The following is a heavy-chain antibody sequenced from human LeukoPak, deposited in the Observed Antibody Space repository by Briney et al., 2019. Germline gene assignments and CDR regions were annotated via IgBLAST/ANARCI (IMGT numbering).Heavy chain of an antibody. CDR1: GFTFSSYG. J-gene: IGHJ5*02. CDR3: ARATVTTTGWFDP. CDR2: IRYDGSNK. D-gene: IGHD4-11*01. V-gene: IGHV3-30*02. Sequence: SGGSLRLSCAASGFTFSSYGMHWVRQAPGKGLEWVAFIRYDGSNKYYADSVKGRFTISRDNSKNTLYLQMNGLRAEDTAVYYCARATVTTTGWFDPWGQGTLVTVSS.